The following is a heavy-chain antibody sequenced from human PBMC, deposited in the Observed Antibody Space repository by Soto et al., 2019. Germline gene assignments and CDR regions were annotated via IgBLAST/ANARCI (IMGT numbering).Heavy chain of an antibody. J-gene: IGHJ3*02. V-gene: IGHV3-7*01. CDR2: MKQDGSEK. D-gene: IGHD6-19*01. CDR3: ARAGWLVRGAFDI. CDR1: RFTFSSYW. Sequence: EVQLVESGGGLVQPGGSLRLSCAASRFTFSSYWMTWVRQAPGKGLEWVANMKQDGSEKYYVDSVKGRFTIIRDNAKNTLYLQMNSLRAEDTAMYYCARAGWLVRGAFDIWGQGTMVTVSS.